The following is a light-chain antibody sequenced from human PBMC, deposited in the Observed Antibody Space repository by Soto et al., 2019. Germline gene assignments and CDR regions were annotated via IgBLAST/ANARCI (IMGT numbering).Light chain of an antibody. J-gene: IGLJ2*01. Sequence: QSALTQPPSVSGAPGQSVTISCTGSSSNIGAGYDVHWYQQLPGAGPKLLVYGNTNRPSGVPDRFCGSRSGTSASLAITGLQPEAEAAYSSQSYESSLSGRDFGGGT. V-gene: IGLV1-40*01. CDR1: SSNIGAGYD. CDR3: QSYESSLSGRD. CDR2: GNT.